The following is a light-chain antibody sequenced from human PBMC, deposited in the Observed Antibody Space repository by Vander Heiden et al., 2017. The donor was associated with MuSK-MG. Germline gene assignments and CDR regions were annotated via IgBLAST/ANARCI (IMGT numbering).Light chain of an antibody. CDR3: QHLKSYPIT. V-gene: IGKV1-9*01. CDR1: QGISSF. Sequence: DIQLTQSPSFLSASVGDRVTITCRASQGISSFLGWYQQKPGKAPKLLIYAASTLQNGVPSRFSGSASGADFTLTIRNLHPEDFATYYCQHLKSYPITFGQGTRLEIK. CDR2: AAS. J-gene: IGKJ5*01.